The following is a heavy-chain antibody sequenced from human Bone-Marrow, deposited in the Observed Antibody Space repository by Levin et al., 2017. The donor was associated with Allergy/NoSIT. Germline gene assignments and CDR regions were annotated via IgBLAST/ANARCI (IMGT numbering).Heavy chain of an antibody. CDR3: ARAVTVFGQVPRFDS. V-gene: IGHV1-18*01. J-gene: IGHJ4*01. D-gene: IGHD3-3*01. CDR2: ISDYTGNT. Sequence: PEASVKVSCKASGYIFNSFAISWVRQAPGQGLEWMGWISDYTGNTRSAQKVEDRVSMTTDTSTSTAYLELRSLRSDDTAVYYCARAVTVFGQVPRFDSWGHGTLVIVSS. CDR1: GYIFNSFA.